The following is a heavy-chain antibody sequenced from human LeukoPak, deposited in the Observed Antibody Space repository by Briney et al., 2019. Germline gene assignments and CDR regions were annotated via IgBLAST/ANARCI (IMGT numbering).Heavy chain of an antibody. V-gene: IGHV3-23*01. CDR3: AKAPTVTTRGDYYFDY. CDR2: ISGGGGDT. D-gene: IGHD4-17*01. J-gene: IGHJ4*02. CDR1: GFNFSNYA. Sequence: GGSLRLSCSASGFNFSNYAMSWVRQAPGKGLECVSGISGGGGDTYYTDSVKGRFTISRDNSKNTLYLQMSSLSAEDTAIYYCAKAPTVTTRGDYYFDYWGQGTLVTVSS.